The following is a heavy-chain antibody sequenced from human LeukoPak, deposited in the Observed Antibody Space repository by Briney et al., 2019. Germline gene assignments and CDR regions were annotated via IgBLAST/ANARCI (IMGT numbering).Heavy chain of an antibody. CDR2: IYYSGST. CDR3: ARLRLFSYSSGWHFDY. Sequence: SETLSLTCTVSGGSISSSSYYWGWIRQPPGKGLEWIGSIYYSGSTYYNPSLKSRVTISVDTSKNQFSLKLSSVTAADTAVYYCARLRLFSYSSGWHFDYWGQGTLVTVSS. V-gene: IGHV4-39*01. D-gene: IGHD6-19*01. J-gene: IGHJ4*02. CDR1: GGSISSSSYY.